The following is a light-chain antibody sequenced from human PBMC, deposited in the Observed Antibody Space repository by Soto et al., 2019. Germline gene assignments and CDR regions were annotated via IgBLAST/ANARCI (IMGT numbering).Light chain of an antibody. Sequence: EIVMTQSPATLSVSPGERATLSCRASQSVSSNLAWYQQKPGQAPRLLSYGASTRATGIPARFSGSGSGTEFTLTISTLQSEDFAVYSCQQYNNWPPITFGQGTRLEIK. J-gene: IGKJ5*01. CDR3: QQYNNWPPIT. CDR1: QSVSSN. V-gene: IGKV3-15*01. CDR2: GAS.